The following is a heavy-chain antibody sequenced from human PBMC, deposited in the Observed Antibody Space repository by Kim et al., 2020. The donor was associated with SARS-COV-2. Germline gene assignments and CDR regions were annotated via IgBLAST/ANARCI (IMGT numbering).Heavy chain of an antibody. CDR3: TTGGTIVGATTGDY. V-gene: IGHV3-15*01. CDR1: GFTFSNAW. D-gene: IGHD1-26*01. Sequence: GVSLRLSCAASGFTFSNAWMSWVRQAPGKGLEWVGRIKSKTDGGTTDYAAPVKGRFTISRDDSKNTLYLQMNSLKTEDTAVYYCTTGGTIVGATTGDYWGQGTLVTVSS. J-gene: IGHJ4*02. CDR2: IKSKTDGGTT.